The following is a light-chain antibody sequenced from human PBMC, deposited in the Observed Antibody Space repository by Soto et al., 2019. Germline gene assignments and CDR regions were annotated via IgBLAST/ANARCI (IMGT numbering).Light chain of an antibody. Sequence: QPVLTQSPSASASLGASLTLTCTLSSGHSSYAIAWHQQQPEKGPRYLMKLNSDGSHCKGDGISDRFSGSSSGAVRYLTISRLPSEDEADYYCQTWGTGIQVFGGGTKLTVL. CDR1: SGHSSYA. J-gene: IGLJ3*02. CDR3: QTWGTGIQV. CDR2: LNSDGSH. V-gene: IGLV4-69*02.